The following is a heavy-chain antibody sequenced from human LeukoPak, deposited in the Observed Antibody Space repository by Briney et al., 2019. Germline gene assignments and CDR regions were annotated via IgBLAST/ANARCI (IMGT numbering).Heavy chain of an antibody. J-gene: IGHJ4*02. CDR1: GYTFTSYY. Sequence: ASVKVSCKASGYTFTSYYMHWVRQAPGQGLEWMGIINPSGGSTSYAQKFQGRVTMTRDTSTSTVYMELSSLGSEDTAVYYCARDSRSGGGDPWWGQGTLVTVSS. D-gene: IGHD2-21*02. CDR2: INPSGGST. V-gene: IGHV1-46*01. CDR3: ARDSRSGGGDPW.